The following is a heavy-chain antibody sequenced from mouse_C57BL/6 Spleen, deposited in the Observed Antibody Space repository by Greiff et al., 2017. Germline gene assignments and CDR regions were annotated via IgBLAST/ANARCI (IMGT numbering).Heavy chain of an antibody. J-gene: IGHJ3*01. D-gene: IGHD1-1*01. Sequence: VQLQQSGAELVKPGASVTISCKASGYAFSSYWMNWVKQRPGKGLEWIGQIFPGDGDTNYNGKFKGKATLTADKSSSTDYMQLSSLTSEDSAVYFCARYYYGSSTFAYWGQGTLVTVSA. V-gene: IGHV1-80*01. CDR1: GYAFSSYW. CDR3: ARYYYGSSTFAY. CDR2: IFPGDGDT.